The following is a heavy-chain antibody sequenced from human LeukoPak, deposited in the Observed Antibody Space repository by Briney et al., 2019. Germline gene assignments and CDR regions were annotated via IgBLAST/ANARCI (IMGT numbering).Heavy chain of an antibody. CDR2: IVVGSGNT. D-gene: IGHD2-2*01. Sequence: ASVKVSCKASGFTFTSSAVQWVRQARGRRLEWIGWIVVGSGNTNYAQKFQERVTITRDMSTSTAYMELSSLRSEDTAVYYCAAGYCSSTSCNPGDDYWGQGTLVTVSS. V-gene: IGHV1-58*01. CDR3: AAGYCSSTSCNPGDDY. J-gene: IGHJ4*02. CDR1: GFTFTSSA.